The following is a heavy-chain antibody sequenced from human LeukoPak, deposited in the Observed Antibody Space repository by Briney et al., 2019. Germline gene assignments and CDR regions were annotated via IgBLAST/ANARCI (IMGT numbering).Heavy chain of an antibody. V-gene: IGHV3-21*01. CDR3: AREGGLWFGELIYYYYMDV. CDR1: GFTFSSYS. Sequence: GGSLRLSCAASGFTFSSYSMNWVRQAPGKGLEWVSSISSSSSYICYADSVKGRFTISRDNAKNSLYLQMNSLRAEDTAVYYCAREGGLWFGELIYYYYMDVWGKGTTVTISS. CDR2: ISSSSSYI. J-gene: IGHJ6*03. D-gene: IGHD3-10*01.